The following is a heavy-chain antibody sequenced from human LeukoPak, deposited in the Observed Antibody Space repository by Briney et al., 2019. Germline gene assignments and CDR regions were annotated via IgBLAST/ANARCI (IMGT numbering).Heavy chain of an antibody. CDR3: ARLSCSGGTCYSSRGNFDY. V-gene: IGHV1-69*06. D-gene: IGHD2-15*01. Sequence: ASVKVSCKASGGSFSDYTISWLRQTPGQGLEWMGGIIPIFGTANYAQNFQGRVTITADKFTSTAYMELSSLRSEDTAVYYCARLSCSGGTCYSSRGNFDYWGQGTLVTVSS. CDR2: IIPIFGTA. J-gene: IGHJ4*02. CDR1: GGSFSDYT.